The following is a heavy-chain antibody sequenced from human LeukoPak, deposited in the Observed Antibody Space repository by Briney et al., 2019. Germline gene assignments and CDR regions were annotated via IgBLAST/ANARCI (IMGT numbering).Heavy chain of an antibody. D-gene: IGHD3-3*01. CDR2: IDSSGTKT. CDR1: GFTFSSYT. Sequence: GGSLRLSCAASGFTFSSYTMSWVRQAPGKGLAWVSGIDSSGTKTTYADSVQGRFTISRDNPRNTLYLQMNSLRAEDTAVYYCAKDETGFLNYFHYWGQGALVTVSS. J-gene: IGHJ4*02. V-gene: IGHV3-23*01. CDR3: AKDETGFLNYFHY.